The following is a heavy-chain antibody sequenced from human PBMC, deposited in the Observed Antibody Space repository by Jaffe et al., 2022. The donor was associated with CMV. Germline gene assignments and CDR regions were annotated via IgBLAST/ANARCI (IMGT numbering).Heavy chain of an antibody. V-gene: IGHV3-30*18. D-gene: IGHD3-16*01. Sequence: QVQLVESGGGVVQPGGSLRLSCVASGFTFRTYGMHWVRQAPGKGLEWVAMISSTGSKKYYADSVKGRFTISRDNSKNTLYLHVNNLRAEDTAVYYCAKDQEAGDDHVWGMAFWGQGTLVTVSS. CDR2: ISSTGSKK. CDR3: AKDQEAGDDHVWGMAF. J-gene: IGHJ4*02. CDR1: GFTFRTYG.